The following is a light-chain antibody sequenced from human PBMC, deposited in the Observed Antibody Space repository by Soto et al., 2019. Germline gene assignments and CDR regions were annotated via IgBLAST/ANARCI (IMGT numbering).Light chain of an antibody. CDR2: DVS. CDR1: SSDVGDYNY. J-gene: IGLJ2*01. V-gene: IGLV2-14*01. CDR3: SSYTSGSFLVV. Sequence: QSVLTQPASVSGSPGQSITISCTGTSSDVGDYNYVSWYQQYPGKAPKLMISDVSHRPSGVSNRFSGSKSGNTASLTISGLQAEDEADYYCSSYTSGSFLVVFGGGTKLTVL.